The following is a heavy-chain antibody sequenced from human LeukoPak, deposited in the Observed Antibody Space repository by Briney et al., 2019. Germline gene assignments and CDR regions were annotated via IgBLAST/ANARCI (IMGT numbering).Heavy chain of an antibody. CDR2: LNPDSGAS. V-gene: IGHV1-2*02. CDR1: GYTFIDYY. J-gene: IGHJ4*02. Sequence: ASVKVSCKASGYTFIDYYMHWVRQAPGQGLEWMGWLNPDSGASKSAQKFQGRVTMTRDTSISTAYMELSSLRADDTALYYCAGEYCSGAACYKSFDYWGQGTLVTVSS. CDR3: AGEYCSGAACYKSFDY. D-gene: IGHD2-15*01.